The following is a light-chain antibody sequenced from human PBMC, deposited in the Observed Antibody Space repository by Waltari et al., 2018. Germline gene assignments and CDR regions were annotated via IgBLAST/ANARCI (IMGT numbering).Light chain of an antibody. CDR3: QQYNNWLPVT. V-gene: IGKV3-15*01. Sequence: EIVMTQSPATLSVSPGERATLSCRASQSVSSNLAWYQQKPGQAPSLLMYGASTMANGSPARFSGSGSGTEFTLTISSLQSEDFAVYYCQQYNNWLPVTFGQGTRLEIK. CDR2: GAS. J-gene: IGKJ5*01. CDR1: QSVSSN.